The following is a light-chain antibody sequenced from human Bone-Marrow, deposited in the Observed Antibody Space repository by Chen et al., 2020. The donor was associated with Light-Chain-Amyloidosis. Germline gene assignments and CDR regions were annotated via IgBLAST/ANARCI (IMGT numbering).Light chain of an antibody. J-gene: IGLJ3*02. CDR2: DDS. CDR3: QVWDSSSDLRV. CDR1: NIGSKS. Sequence: SYVLTQPPSVSVAPGKTARITCGGNNIGSKSMHWYQQKPGQAPVLVVYDDSDRPSGIPERISGSNSGNTATLTISRVEAGDEAVYYCQVWDSSSDLRVFGGGTRLTVL. V-gene: IGLV3-21*03.